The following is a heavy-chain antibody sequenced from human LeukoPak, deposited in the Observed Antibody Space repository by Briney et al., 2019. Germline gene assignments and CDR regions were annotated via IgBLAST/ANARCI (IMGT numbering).Heavy chain of an antibody. J-gene: IGHJ4*02. D-gene: IGHD4-17*01. CDR2: ISYDGSNK. V-gene: IGHV3-30*18. Sequence: GRSLRLSRAASGFTFSSYGMHWVRQAPGKGLEWVAVISYDGSNKYYADSVKGRFTISRDNSKNTLYLQMNSLRAEDTAVYYCAKEPFGGDYVGYFDYWGQGTLVTVSS. CDR1: GFTFSSYG. CDR3: AKEPFGGDYVGYFDY.